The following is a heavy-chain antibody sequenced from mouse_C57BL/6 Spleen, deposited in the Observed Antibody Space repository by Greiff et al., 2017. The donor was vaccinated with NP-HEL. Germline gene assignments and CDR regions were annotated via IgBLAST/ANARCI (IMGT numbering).Heavy chain of an antibody. J-gene: IGHJ4*01. CDR2: INPSNGGT. V-gene: IGHV1-53*01. CDR1: GYTFTSYW. CDR3: ARLDSNRYYAMDY. D-gene: IGHD2-5*01. Sequence: QVQLQQPGTELVKPGASVKLSCKASGYTFTSYWMHWVKQRPGQGLEWLGNINPSNGGTNYNEKFKSKATLTVDKSSSTAYMQLSSLTSEDSAVYYCARLDSNRYYAMDYWGQGTSVTVSS.